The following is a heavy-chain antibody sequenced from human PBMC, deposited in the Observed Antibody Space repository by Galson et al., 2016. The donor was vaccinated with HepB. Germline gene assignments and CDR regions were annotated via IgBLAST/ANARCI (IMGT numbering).Heavy chain of an antibody. CDR2: ISWNSGGT. V-gene: IGHV3-9*01. CDR1: GFRFADHA. J-gene: IGHJ5*02. D-gene: IGHD6-19*01. Sequence: SLRLSCATSGFRFADHAMRWARQVPGKGLEWVSGISWNSGGTGYADSVKGRFTISRDNAKNSLYLQMNSLRAEDTAVYYCARVVPLYSGGWYVRGDGWFDPWGQGTLVTVSS. CDR3: ARVVPLYSGGWYVRGDGWFDP.